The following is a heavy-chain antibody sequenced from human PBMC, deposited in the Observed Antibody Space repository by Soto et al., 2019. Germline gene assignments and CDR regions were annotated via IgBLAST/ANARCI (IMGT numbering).Heavy chain of an antibody. CDR2: ISAHNGNT. V-gene: IGHV1-18*01. CDR1: GYTFTSYG. D-gene: IGHD1-1*01. CDR3: ARGRYGDY. J-gene: IGHJ4*02. Sequence: QVHLVQSGAEVKKPGASVKVSCKASGYTFTSYGITWVRQAPGQGLEWVGWISAHNGNTDYAQKLQGRVIVTRDTSTSTAYMELRSLSSDDTAVYYCARGRYGDYWGQGALVTVSS.